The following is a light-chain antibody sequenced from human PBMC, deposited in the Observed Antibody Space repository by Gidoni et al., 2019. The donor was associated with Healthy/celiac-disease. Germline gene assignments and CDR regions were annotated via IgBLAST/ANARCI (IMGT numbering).Light chain of an antibody. J-gene: IGKJ4*01. CDR2: AAY. V-gene: IGKV1-39*01. CDR1: QSISSY. Sequence: DIQMTQSPSSLSASVGDRVTITCRASQSISSYLNWYQQKPGKAPKLLIYAAYSLQSGVPSRFSGSGSGTEFNLTISSLQPEDFATYYCQQSDSTPPLTFGGGTKVEIK. CDR3: QQSDSTPPLT.